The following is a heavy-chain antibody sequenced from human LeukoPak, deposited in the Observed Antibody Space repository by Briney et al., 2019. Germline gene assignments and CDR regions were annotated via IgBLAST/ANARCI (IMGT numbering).Heavy chain of an antibody. CDR2: INHSGST. D-gene: IGHD5-12*01. CDR3: AGRDGYNYYYFDY. V-gene: IGHV4-34*01. Sequence: SETLSLTCAVSGGSFSGYYWSWIRQPPGKGLEWIGEINHSGSTNYNPSLKSRVTISVGTSKNQFSLKLSSVTAADTAVYYCAGRDGYNYYYFDYWGQGTLVTVSS. J-gene: IGHJ4*02. CDR1: GGSFSGYY.